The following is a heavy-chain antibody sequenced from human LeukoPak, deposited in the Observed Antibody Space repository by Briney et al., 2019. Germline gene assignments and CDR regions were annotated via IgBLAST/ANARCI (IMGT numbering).Heavy chain of an antibody. V-gene: IGHV3-21*01. D-gene: IGHD2-2*01. CDR1: GFTFSSYS. CDR2: ISSSSSYI. CDR3: ARVGRYCSSTSCYQGYFDY. J-gene: IGHJ4*02. Sequence: PGGSLRLSCAASGFTFSSYSMNWVCQAPGKGLEWVSSISSSSSYIYYADSVKGRFTISRDNAKNSLYLQMNSLRAEDTAVYYCARVGRYCSSTSCYQGYFDYWGQGTLVTVSS.